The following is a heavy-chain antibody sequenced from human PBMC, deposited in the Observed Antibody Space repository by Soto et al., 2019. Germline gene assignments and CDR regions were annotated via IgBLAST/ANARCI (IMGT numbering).Heavy chain of an antibody. CDR1: GLTFSNYA. J-gene: IGHJ1*01. Sequence: PGGSLRLSCATSGLTFSNYAMNWVRHAPGLGPEWVSSISGSSSPTYYADSVRGRFTISRDRSKNTLYLQMSSLRAEDTALYYCAKRQERELPRVIDFWGEGTLVTV. CDR3: AKRQERELPRVIDF. CDR2: ISGSSSPT. D-gene: IGHD3-16*02. V-gene: IGHV3-23*01.